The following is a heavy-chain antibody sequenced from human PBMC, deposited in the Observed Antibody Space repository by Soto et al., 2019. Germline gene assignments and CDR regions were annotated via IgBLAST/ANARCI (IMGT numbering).Heavy chain of an antibody. J-gene: IGHJ4*02. CDR1: GYIFTAYS. Sequence: ASVKVACKASGYIFTAYSMHWVRQAPGQGLEWVGWFNPNSGDTIYAQKFQGRVTLTGDTSISTAYMELYSLTSDDTAVYYCAREASAVISLDYWGQGTLVTVSS. V-gene: IGHV1-2*02. CDR3: AREASAVISLDY. D-gene: IGHD6-19*01. CDR2: FNPNSGDT.